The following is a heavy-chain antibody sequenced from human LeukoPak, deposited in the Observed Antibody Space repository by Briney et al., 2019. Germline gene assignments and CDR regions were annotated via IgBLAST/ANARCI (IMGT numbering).Heavy chain of an antibody. V-gene: IGHV1-8*01. CDR1: GYTFTSYD. Sequence: ASVKVSCKASGYTFTSYDINWARQATGQGLEWMGWMNPNSGNTGYAQKFQGRVTMTRNTSISTAYMELSSLRSEDTAVYYCARWPLRRSGFDPWGQGTLVTVSS. J-gene: IGHJ5*02. CDR3: ARWPLRRSGFDP. CDR2: MNPNSGNT. D-gene: IGHD5-12*01.